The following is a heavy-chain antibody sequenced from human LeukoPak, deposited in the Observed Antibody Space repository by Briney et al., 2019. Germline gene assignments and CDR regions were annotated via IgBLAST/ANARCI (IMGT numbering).Heavy chain of an antibody. D-gene: IGHD3-10*01. Sequence: PGRSLRLSCAASGFTFSSYGMHWVRQAPGKGLEWVAVIWYDGRNKYYADSVKGRFTISRDNSKNTLYLQMNSLRAEDTAVYYCAKDRRATAFGRFDPWGQGTRVTVSS. CDR1: GFTFSSYG. CDR3: AKDRRATAFGRFDP. CDR2: IWYDGRNK. J-gene: IGHJ5*02. V-gene: IGHV3-33*06.